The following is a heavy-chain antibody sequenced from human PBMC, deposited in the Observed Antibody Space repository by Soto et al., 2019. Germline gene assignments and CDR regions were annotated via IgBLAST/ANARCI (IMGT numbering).Heavy chain of an antibody. D-gene: IGHD3-10*01. Sequence: EVQLLESGGGLVQPGGSLRLSCAASGFSFSSYAKSWVRQAPGKGLEWVSSISGSGGSTYYADSVKGRFTISRDNSKNTLYLQMNSLRAEDTAVYYCAKAGLLNWFDPWGQGTLVTVSS. CDR3: AKAGLLNWFDP. CDR2: ISGSGGST. V-gene: IGHV3-23*01. CDR1: GFSFSSYA. J-gene: IGHJ5*02.